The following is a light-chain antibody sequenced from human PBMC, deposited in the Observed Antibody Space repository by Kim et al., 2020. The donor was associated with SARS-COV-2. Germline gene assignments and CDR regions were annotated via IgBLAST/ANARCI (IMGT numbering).Light chain of an antibody. CDR3: QHSGSAPPMDT. CDR2: GAF. J-gene: IGKJ2*01. V-gene: IGKV3-20*01. CDR1: QSVGSNY. Sequence: ELVLTQTPGTLSLSPGDRVTLSCRARQSVGSNYLAWYQQRPGQAPRLLIYGAFSRATGIRDRFSGRGSGTVFTLTIRRLEPDDFAVYYCQHSGSAPPMDTSGQGPRREIK.